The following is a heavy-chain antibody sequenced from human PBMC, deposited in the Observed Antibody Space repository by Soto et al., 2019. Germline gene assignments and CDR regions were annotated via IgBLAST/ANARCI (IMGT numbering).Heavy chain of an antibody. D-gene: IGHD6-6*01. CDR3: ARFLGGIPARPFDY. CDR2: ISGSSITI. Sequence: QVQLVESRGGLDKPGGSVRLSCAASGFTFSDSYMSWVRQAPGKGLEWLSYISGSSITISHADSVKGRFTISRDNDKNSVYLQMDSLRAEDTAVYYCARFLGGIPARPFDYWGQGTLVTVSS. J-gene: IGHJ4*02. V-gene: IGHV3-11*01. CDR1: GFTFSDSY.